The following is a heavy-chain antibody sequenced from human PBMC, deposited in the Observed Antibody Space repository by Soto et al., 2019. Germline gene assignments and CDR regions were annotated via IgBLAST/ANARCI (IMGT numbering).Heavy chain of an antibody. J-gene: IGHJ6*03. CDR1: GYTFSSHV. D-gene: IGHD6-19*01. Sequence: ASVKVSCKASGYTFSSHVIGWVRQAPGQGLEWMGWITDYKGNTNSAQKFQDRVTMTTDTSTSTAYMELRSLRFEDTAVYYCARVGSGWYAGYYYMDIWGKGTTGTVSS. CDR2: ITDYKGNT. CDR3: ARVGSGWYAGYYYMDI. V-gene: IGHV1-18*01.